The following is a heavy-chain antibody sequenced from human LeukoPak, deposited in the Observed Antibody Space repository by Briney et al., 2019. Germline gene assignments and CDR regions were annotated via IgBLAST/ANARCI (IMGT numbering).Heavy chain of an antibody. Sequence: ASVKVSCKASGGTFSSYAITWMRQAPGQGLEWIGGIIPISGTTNYAQNFQGRVTITADESTRTAYMELSSLRSGDTAVYYCARSMTSYVFDYWGQGTLVTVSS. CDR2: IIPISGTT. D-gene: IGHD3-9*01. CDR1: GGTFSSYA. J-gene: IGHJ4*02. CDR3: ARSMTSYVFDY. V-gene: IGHV1-69*13.